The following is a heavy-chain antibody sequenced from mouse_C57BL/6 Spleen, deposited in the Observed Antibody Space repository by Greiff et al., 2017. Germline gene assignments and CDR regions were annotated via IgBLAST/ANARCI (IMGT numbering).Heavy chain of an antibody. Sequence: EVKLVESGGDLVKPGGSLKLSCAASGFTFSSYGMSWVRQTPDKRLEWVATISSGGSYTYYPDSVKGRFTISRDTAKNTLYLQMSSVKSEDTAMYYCARRGTTDAMDYWGQGTSVTVSS. CDR2: ISSGGSYT. V-gene: IGHV5-6*02. CDR3: ARRGTTDAMDY. J-gene: IGHJ4*01. CDR1: GFTFSSYG. D-gene: IGHD1-1*01.